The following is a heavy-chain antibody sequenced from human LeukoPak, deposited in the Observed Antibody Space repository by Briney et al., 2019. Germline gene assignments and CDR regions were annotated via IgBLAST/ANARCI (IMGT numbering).Heavy chain of an antibody. CDR2: IRYDGSNK. V-gene: IGHV3-30*02. D-gene: IGHD6-6*01. J-gene: IGHJ2*01. CDR1: GFTFSSYS. Sequence: GGSLRLSCAASGFTFSSYSMNWVRQAPGKGLEWVAFIRYDGSNKYYADSVKGRFTISRDNSKNTLYLQMNSLRAEDTAVYYCAKTYSSSSYWYFDLWGRGTLVTVSS. CDR3: AKTYSSSSYWYFDL.